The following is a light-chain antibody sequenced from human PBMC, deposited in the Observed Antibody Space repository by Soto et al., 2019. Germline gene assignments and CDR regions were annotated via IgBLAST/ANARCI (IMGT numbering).Light chain of an antibody. CDR3: CSYAGSRTRL. Sequence: QSVLTQPASVSGSPGQSITISCTGTSSDVGSYNLVSWYQQHPGKAPKLMIYEGSKRPSGVSNRFSGSKSGNTASLTISGLQAEDEADYYCCSYAGSRTRLFGGGTKVTVL. CDR1: SSDVGSYNL. V-gene: IGLV2-23*01. CDR2: EGS. J-gene: IGLJ3*02.